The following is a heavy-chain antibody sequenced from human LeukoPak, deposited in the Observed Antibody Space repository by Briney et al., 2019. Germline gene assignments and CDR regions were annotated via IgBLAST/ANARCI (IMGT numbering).Heavy chain of an antibody. D-gene: IGHD6-13*01. Sequence: SVKVSCKASGGTFSSYAISWVRQAPGQGLEWMGGIIPIFGTAKYAQKFQGRVTITTDESTSTAYMELSSLRSEDTAVYYCARAGSSYDAFDIWGQGTLVTVSS. CDR1: GGTFSSYA. CDR3: ARAGSSYDAFDI. CDR2: IIPIFGTA. J-gene: IGHJ3*02. V-gene: IGHV1-69*05.